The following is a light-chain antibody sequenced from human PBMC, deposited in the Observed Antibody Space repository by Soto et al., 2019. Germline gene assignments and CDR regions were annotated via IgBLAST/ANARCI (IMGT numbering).Light chain of an antibody. Sequence: DIQMTQSPSSLSASVGDRVTITCRSSQSISTFLNWYQHKPGKAPKLLIYAASSLQGGVPSRFSGGGSGTDFTLTISSLHPEDFATYYCQQSYTTPQTFGQGTKVDIK. CDR3: QQSYTTPQT. J-gene: IGKJ1*01. CDR2: AAS. CDR1: QSISTF. V-gene: IGKV1-39*01.